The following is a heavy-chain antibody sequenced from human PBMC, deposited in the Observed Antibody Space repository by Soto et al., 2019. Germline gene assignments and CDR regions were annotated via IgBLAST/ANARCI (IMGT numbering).Heavy chain of an antibody. V-gene: IGHV3-23*01. Sequence: PGGSLRLSCAASGFTFSRYAMSWVRQAPGKGLEWVSAISGSGGSTYYADSVKGRFTISRDNSKNTLYLQMNSRRAEDTAVYYCAKDPRTPGAFDIWGQGTMVTVSS. CDR1: GFTFSRYA. CDR3: AKDPRTPGAFDI. D-gene: IGHD3-10*01. J-gene: IGHJ3*02. CDR2: ISGSGGST.